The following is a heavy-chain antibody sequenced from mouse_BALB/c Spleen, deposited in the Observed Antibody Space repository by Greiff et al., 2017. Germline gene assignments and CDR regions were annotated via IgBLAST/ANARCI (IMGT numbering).Heavy chain of an antibody. CDR2: ISSGSSTI. J-gene: IGHJ2*01. D-gene: IGHD4-1*01. Sequence: EVQRVESGGGLVQPGGSRKLSCAASGFTFRSFGMHWVRQAPEKGLEWVAYISSGSSTIYYADTVKGRFTISRDNPKNTLFLQMTSLRSEDTAMYYCARSGLGRGYFDYWGQGTTLTVSS. V-gene: IGHV5-17*02. CDR1: GFTFRSFG. CDR3: ARSGLGRGYFDY.